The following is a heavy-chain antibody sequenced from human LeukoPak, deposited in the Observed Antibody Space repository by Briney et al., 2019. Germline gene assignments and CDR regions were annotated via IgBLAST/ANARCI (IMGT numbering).Heavy chain of an antibody. V-gene: IGHV1-2*02. D-gene: IGHD3-10*01. Sequence: GASVKVSSTASGYTFTVYYMYWVRQAPGQGLEWMGWINPNSGGTNYAQKFQGRVIITRDTSINTAYMDLSRLRSDDTAVYYCARDQKRGSGSSPFDYWGQGTLVTVSS. CDR3: ARDQKRGSGSSPFDY. CDR1: GYTFTVYY. J-gene: IGHJ4*02. CDR2: INPNSGGT.